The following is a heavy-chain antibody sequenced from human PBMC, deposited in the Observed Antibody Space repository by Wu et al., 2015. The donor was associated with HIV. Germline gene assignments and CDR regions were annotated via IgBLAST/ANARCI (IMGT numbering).Heavy chain of an antibody. D-gene: IGHD6-19*01. CDR3: ATPRSPGFSSAWPTYFDY. CDR2: IIPVFGIA. CDR1: GGSFSTYG. J-gene: IGHJ4*02. V-gene: IGHV1-69*10. Sequence: QVQLVQSGAELKKPGSSVKVSCKVSGGSFSTYGVNWVRQAPGQGLEWLGGIIPVFGIADYAQQFQGRVTITADMGTAYMELRSLRSDDTAVYYCATPRSPGFSSAWPTYFDYWGQGTLITVSS.